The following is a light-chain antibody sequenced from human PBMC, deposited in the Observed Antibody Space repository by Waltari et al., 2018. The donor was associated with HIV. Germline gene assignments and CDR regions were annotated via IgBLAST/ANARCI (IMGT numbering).Light chain of an antibody. CDR1: SSNIGKNS. Sequence: QSVLTQPPSASGTPGQRVTISCSGSSSNIGKNSVHWYQQLPGAAPKVLIYINSQRPSGVPDRFSGSKSGTSAALASSGLHSEDEADYYCEAWDDTLNGFVFGTGTRVTVL. CDR2: INS. CDR3: EAWDDTLNGFV. J-gene: IGLJ1*01. V-gene: IGLV1-44*01.